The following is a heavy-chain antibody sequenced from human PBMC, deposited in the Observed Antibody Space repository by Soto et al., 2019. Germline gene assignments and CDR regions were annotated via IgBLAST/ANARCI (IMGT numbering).Heavy chain of an antibody. D-gene: IGHD2-15*01. CDR1: GGSISDISYC. CDR2: MFYSGAT. CDR3: ARHKSGSDWLDP. V-gene: IGHV4-39*01. Sequence: SEILSLTCTVSGGSISDISYCWGWIRQPPGKGLQWIGCMFYSGATYYNPSLKNRVTLSVDTSNNEFSLKLVSVTAPDTAVYYCARHKSGSDWLDPWGQGTLVTVSS. J-gene: IGHJ5*02.